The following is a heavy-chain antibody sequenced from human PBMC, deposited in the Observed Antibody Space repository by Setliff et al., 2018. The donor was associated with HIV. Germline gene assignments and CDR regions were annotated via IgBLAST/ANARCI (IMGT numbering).Heavy chain of an antibody. CDR1: GDSVSSDNYY. CDR3: AREERKAPAGSGYYYSGMDV. CDR2: MYTSGST. D-gene: IGHD6-13*01. V-gene: IGHV4-61*02. Sequence: SETLSLTCTVSGDSVSSDNYYWSWMRQPAGKGLEWIGRMYTSGSTNYNPSLKSRVTISVDTPKRQFSLKLSSVTAADTAVYYCAREERKAPAGSGYYYSGMDVWGQGTMVTVSS. J-gene: IGHJ6*02.